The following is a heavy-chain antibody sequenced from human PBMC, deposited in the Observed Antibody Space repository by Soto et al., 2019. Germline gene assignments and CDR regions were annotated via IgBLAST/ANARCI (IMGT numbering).Heavy chain of an antibody. J-gene: IGHJ1*01. V-gene: IGHV3-48*03. CDR2: ISGSGSTI. CDR1: GFTFSSHE. Sequence: GESLRLSCEATGFTFSSHEMNWIRQTPGKRLEWIAKISGSGSTINYADSVKGRFTISRDNVQRTLHLQMDSLRVEDTGAYYCARGGVYWGRGTLVTVSS. CDR3: ARGGVY. D-gene: IGHD2-8*01.